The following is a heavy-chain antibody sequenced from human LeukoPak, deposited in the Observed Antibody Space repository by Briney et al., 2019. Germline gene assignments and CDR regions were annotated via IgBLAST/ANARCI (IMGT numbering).Heavy chain of an antibody. CDR1: GGSFSGYY. V-gene: IGHV4-34*01. J-gene: IGHJ4*02. CDR3: ARGHYYGSGSYSKFDY. CDR2: INHSGST. D-gene: IGHD3-10*01. Sequence: SSETLSLTCAVYGGSFSGYYWSWIRQPPGKGLEWIGEINHSGSTNYNPSLKSRVTISVDTSKNQFSLKLSSVTAADTAVYYCARGHYYGSGSYSKFDYWGQGTLVTVSS.